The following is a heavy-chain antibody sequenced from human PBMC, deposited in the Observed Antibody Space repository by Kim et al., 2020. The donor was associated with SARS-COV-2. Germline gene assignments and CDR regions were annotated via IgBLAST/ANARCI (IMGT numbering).Heavy chain of an antibody. D-gene: IGHD6-13*01. J-gene: IGHJ3*02. V-gene: IGHV4-34*01. Sequence: SETLSLTCAVYGGSFSGYYWSWIRQPPGKGLEWIGEINHSGSTNYNPSLKSRVTISVDTSKNQFSLKLSSVTAADTAVYYCARVKRLVPPPAARGAFDIWGQGTMVTVSS. CDR3: ARVKRLVPPPAARGAFDI. CDR1: GGSFSGYY. CDR2: INHSGST.